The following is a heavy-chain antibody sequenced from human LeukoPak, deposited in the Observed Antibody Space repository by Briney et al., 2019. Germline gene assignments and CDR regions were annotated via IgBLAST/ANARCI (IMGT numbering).Heavy chain of an antibody. D-gene: IGHD3-22*01. J-gene: IGHJ3*02. CDR2: IYTSGST. CDR1: GGSVSSGSYY. CDR3: AREDYYDSSGTTGDAFDI. Sequence: SETLSLTCTVSGGSVSSGSYYWSWIRQPAGKGLEWIGRIYTSGSTNYNPSLKSRVTISVDTAKNQFSLKLSSVTAADTAVYYCAREDYYDSSGTTGDAFDIWGQGTMVTVSS. V-gene: IGHV4-61*02.